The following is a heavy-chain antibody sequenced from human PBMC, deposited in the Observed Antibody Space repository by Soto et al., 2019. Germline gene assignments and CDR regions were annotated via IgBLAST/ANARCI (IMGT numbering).Heavy chain of an antibody. D-gene: IGHD2-21*02. CDR1: GFTFSSYG. V-gene: IGHV3-30*18. CDR2: ISYDGSNK. CDR3: AKDRRPYCGGDCYFDY. J-gene: IGHJ4*02. Sequence: QVQLVESGGGVVQPGRSLRLSCAASGFTFSSYGMHWVRQTPGKGLEWVAVISYDGSNKYYADSVKGRFTISRDNSKNTLYLQMNSLRAEDTAVYYCAKDRRPYCGGDCYFDYWGQGTLVTVSS.